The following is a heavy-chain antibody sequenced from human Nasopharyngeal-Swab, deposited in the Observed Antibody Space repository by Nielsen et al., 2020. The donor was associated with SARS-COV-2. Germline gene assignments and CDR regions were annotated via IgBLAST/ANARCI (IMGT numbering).Heavy chain of an antibody. CDR3: ARGTVFGVANGMDV. CDR2: IGRYGTDI. V-gene: IGHV3-21*01. D-gene: IGHD3-3*01. J-gene: IGHJ6*02. Sequence: VRQAPGKGLECVSSIGRYGTDIFHADSVKGRFSVFRDAANKSIYLQMRSLRAEDTAVYYCARGTVFGVANGMDVWGQGTTVTVSS.